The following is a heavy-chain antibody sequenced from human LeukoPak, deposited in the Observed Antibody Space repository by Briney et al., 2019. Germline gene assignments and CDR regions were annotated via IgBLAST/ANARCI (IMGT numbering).Heavy chain of an antibody. CDR2: LYSGGDT. V-gene: IGHV3-53*01. J-gene: IGHJ4*02. CDR1: GFTFSDYY. Sequence: PGGSLRLSCAASGFTFSDYYMSWIRQAPGKGLEWVSSLYSGGDTFYADSVKGRFTVSRDSSKNTLYLEMNSLRDGDTAVYYCARDFQGRFDYWGQGALVTVSS. CDR3: ARDFQGRFDY.